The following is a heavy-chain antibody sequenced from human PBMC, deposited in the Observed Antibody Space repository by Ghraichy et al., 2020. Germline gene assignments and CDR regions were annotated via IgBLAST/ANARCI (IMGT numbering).Heavy chain of an antibody. D-gene: IGHD3-3*01. J-gene: IGHJ5*02. CDR2: ISGSGGST. V-gene: IGHV3-23*01. Sequence: GGSLRLSCAASGFTFSSYAMSWVRQAPGKGLEWVSAISGSGGSTYYADSVKGRFTIARDNPKNTLYLQMNSLRADDTAVYYCAKDLRDFWSGTPTGFDPWGQGTLVIVSS. CDR3: AKDLRDFWSGTPTGFDP. CDR1: GFTFSSYA.